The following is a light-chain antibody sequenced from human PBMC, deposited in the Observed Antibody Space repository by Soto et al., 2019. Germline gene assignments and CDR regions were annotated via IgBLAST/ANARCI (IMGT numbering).Light chain of an antibody. CDR2: GAS. Sequence: EIVLTQSPGTLSLSPGERATLSCRASQSVSSGYLAWYQQKPGQAPRLLIYGASSRATGIPDRFSGSGSGTDFPLTISRLEPEDFAVYYCQQYGSSPQVTFGGGTKVEIK. CDR3: QQYGSSPQVT. V-gene: IGKV3-20*01. CDR1: QSVSSGY. J-gene: IGKJ4*01.